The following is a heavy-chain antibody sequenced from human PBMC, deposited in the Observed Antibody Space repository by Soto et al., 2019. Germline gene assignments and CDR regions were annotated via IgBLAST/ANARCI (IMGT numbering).Heavy chain of an antibody. J-gene: IGHJ5*02. CDR2: ISPGSRYP. V-gene: IGHV3-11*06. CDR1: GFTFGDSY. CDR3: VRGGGGGLFDP. Sequence: GESLKISCAGSGFTFGDSYMSWIRQAPGKGLEWLSYISPGSRYPAYADSVKGRFTISRDNAKRSLYLQMMSLTAEDTAIYYCVRGGGGGLFDPWGQGTMVTVSS. D-gene: IGHD2-15*01.